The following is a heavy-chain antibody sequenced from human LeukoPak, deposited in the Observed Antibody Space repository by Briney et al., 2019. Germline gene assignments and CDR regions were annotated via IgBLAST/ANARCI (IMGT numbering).Heavy chain of an antibody. V-gene: IGHV4-39*07. D-gene: IGHD6-19*01. Sequence: SETLSLTCTVSGGSISSYYWGWIRQPPGKGLEWIGSIYYSGSTYYNPSLKSRVTISVDTSKNQFSLKLSSVTAADTAVYYCARGSSSGSLPFDYWGQGTLVTVSS. CDR2: IYYSGST. CDR3: ARGSSSGSLPFDY. CDR1: GGSISSYY. J-gene: IGHJ4*02.